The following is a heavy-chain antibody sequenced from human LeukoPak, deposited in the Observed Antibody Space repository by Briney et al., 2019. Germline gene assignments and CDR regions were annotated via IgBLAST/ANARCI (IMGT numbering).Heavy chain of an antibody. J-gene: IGHJ4*02. CDR1: GGSFRGYY. CDR3: ASTERCSTTCPLDY. D-gene: IGHD2-2*01. Sequence: SETLSLTCAVYGGSFRGYYWSWIRQPPGKGLEWIGEINHSGSTNYNPSLKSRVTISLDTSMKKFSLRLNSVTAAHTAVYYCASTERCSTTCPLDYWGQGTLVTVSS. V-gene: IGHV4-34*01. CDR2: INHSGST.